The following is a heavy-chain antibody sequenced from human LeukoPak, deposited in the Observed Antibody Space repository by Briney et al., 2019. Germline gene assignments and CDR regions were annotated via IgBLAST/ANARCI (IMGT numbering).Heavy chain of an antibody. CDR1: GFTFSSYS. CDR2: ISSSSSYI. J-gene: IGHJ6*03. CDR3: ASNPRLWFGESYYYYYYYMDV. V-gene: IGHV3-21*01. D-gene: IGHD3-10*01. Sequence: GGSLRLSCAASGFTFSSYSMDWVRQAPGKGLEWVSSISSSSSYIYYADSVKGRFTISRDNAKNSLYLQMNSLRAEDTAVYYCASNPRLWFGESYYYYYYYMDVWGKGTTVTISS.